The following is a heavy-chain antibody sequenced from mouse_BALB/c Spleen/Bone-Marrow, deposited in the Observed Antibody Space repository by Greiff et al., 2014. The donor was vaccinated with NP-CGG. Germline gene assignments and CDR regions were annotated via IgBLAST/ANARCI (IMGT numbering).Heavy chain of an antibody. CDR1: GYSFTSYW. CDR3: ARSELRRGGYALDY. J-gene: IGHJ4*01. V-gene: IGHV1S81*02. D-gene: IGHD2-12*01. CDR2: ISPSNGRS. Sequence: QVQLKESRAELVKPGASVKLSCKASGYSFTSYWMHWVKQRPGQGLEWIGEISPSNGRSNYNEKFKSKATMTVDKSSSTAYMQLSGLKSEDSAVYYCARSELRRGGYALDYWGLGTSVTVSS.